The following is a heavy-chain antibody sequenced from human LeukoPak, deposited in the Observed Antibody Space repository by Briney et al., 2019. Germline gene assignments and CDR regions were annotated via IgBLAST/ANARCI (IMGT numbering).Heavy chain of an antibody. V-gene: IGHV4-39*01. CDR3: ARPLWFGEFFDAFDI. J-gene: IGHJ3*02. Sequence: SETLSLTCTVSGGSISSSSYYWGWIRQPPGKGLEWIGSIYYSGSTYYNPSLKSRVTISVDTSKNQFSLKLSSVTAADTAVYYCARPLWFGEFFDAFDIWGQGIMVTVSS. D-gene: IGHD3-10*01. CDR1: GGSISSSSYY. CDR2: IYYSGST.